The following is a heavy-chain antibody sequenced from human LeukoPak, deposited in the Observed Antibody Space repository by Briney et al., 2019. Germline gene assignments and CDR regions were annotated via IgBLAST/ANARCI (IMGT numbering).Heavy chain of an antibody. CDR3: AKAPGYSYGSPYYYYMDV. J-gene: IGHJ6*03. D-gene: IGHD5-18*01. Sequence: GGSLRLSCAASGFTFSSYGMHWVRQAPGKGLEGVAFIRYDGSNKYYADSVKGRFTISRDNSKNTLYLQMNSLRAEDTAVYYCAKAPGYSYGSPYYYYMDVWGKGTTVTVSS. CDR2: IRYDGSNK. V-gene: IGHV3-30*02. CDR1: GFTFSSYG.